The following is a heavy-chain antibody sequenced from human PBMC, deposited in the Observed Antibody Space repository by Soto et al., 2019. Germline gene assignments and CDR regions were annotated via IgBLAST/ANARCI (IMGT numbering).Heavy chain of an antibody. V-gene: IGHV1-69*01. CDR1: GGTFSSYA. D-gene: IGHD5-18*01. Sequence: VKVSCKASGGTFSSYAISWVRQAPGQGLEWMGGIIPIFGTANYAQKFQGRVTITADESASTAYMELSSLRSEDTAVYYCARRTGGYSYGYGPYYCYYYGMDVWGQGTTVTVSS. CDR3: ARRTGGYSYGYGPYYCYYYGMDV. CDR2: IIPIFGTA. J-gene: IGHJ6*02.